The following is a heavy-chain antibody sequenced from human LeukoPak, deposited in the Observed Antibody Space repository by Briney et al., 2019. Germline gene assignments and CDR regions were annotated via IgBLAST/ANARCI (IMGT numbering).Heavy chain of an antibody. J-gene: IGHJ4*02. D-gene: IGHD6-6*01. CDR3: ARGTGPAARDY. Sequence: GGSLRLSCAASGFTFSSYSMNWVRQAPGKGLEWVSSISSSSSYIYYADSVKGRFTISRDNAKNSLYLQMNSLRAEDTAVYYCARGTGPAARDYWGQGTLVTVSS. CDR2: ISSSSSYI. V-gene: IGHV3-21*01. CDR1: GFTFSSYS.